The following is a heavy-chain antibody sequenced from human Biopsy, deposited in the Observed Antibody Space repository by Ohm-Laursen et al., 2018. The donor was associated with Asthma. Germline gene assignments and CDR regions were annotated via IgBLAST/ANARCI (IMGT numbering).Heavy chain of an antibody. D-gene: IGHD6-13*01. Sequence: VSVKVSCKASGYTFIGCHIHWMRQAPGQGLEWMGRINPNSGGTNYAQKFQGRVTMTRGTSISTAYMEVSRLRSDDTAVYYCARGQKSAGDRWFDPWGQGTLVTVSS. CDR2: INPNSGGT. CDR1: GYTFIGCH. J-gene: IGHJ5*02. CDR3: ARGQKSAGDRWFDP. V-gene: IGHV1-2*06.